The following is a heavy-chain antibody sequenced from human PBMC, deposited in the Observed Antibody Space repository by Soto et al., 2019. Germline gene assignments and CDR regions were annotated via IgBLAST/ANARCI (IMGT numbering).Heavy chain of an antibody. Sequence: PGGSLRLSCAASGFTFDDYAMHWVRQAPGKGLEWVSGISWNSGSIGYADSVKGRFTISRDNAKNSLYLQMNSLRAEDTALYYCAKDLLAWGQGTLVTVPS. CDR3: AKDLLA. D-gene: IGHD2-15*01. J-gene: IGHJ4*02. CDR1: GFTFDDYA. CDR2: ISWNSGSI. V-gene: IGHV3-9*01.